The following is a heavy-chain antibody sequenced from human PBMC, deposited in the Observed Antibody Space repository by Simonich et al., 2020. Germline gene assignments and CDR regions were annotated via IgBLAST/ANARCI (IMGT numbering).Heavy chain of an antibody. CDR2: ISCSGGST. Sequence: GGGLVQPGGSLRLSCAASGFTFSSYAMSWVRQAPGKGLEWVSAISCSGGSTYYADSVKGRFTISRDNSKNTLYLQMNSLRAEDTAVYYCAKDLGERITMIVVVIDAFDIWGQGTMXTVSS. J-gene: IGHJ3*02. D-gene: IGHD3-22*01. CDR1: GFTFSSYA. V-gene: IGHV3-23*01. CDR3: AKDLGERITMIVVVIDAFDI.